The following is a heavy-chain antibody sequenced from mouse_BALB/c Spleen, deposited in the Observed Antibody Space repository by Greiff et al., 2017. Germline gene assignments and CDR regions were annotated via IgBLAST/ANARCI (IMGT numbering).Heavy chain of an antibody. J-gene: IGHJ4*01. V-gene: IGHV2-9*02. CDR1: GFSLTSYG. Sequence: QVQLQQSGPGLVAPSQSLSITCTVSGFSLTSYGVHWVRQPPGKGLEWLGVIWAGGSTNYNSALMSRLSISKDNSKSQVFLKMNSLQTDDTAMYYCARDGGYYGYVNAMDYWGQGTSVTVSS. D-gene: IGHD1-2*01. CDR3: ARDGGYYGYVNAMDY. CDR2: IWAGGST.